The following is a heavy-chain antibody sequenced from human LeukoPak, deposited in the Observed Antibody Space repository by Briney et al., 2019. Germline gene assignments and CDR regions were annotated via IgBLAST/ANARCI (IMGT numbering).Heavy chain of an antibody. D-gene: IGHD3-10*01. Sequence: ASVSVSCKASGYTFTGYYMHWVLQAPGQGLEWMGWINPNSGGTNYAQKFQGRVTMTRDTSISTAYMELSRLRSDDTAVYYCARDFAAGAGGFDPWGQGTLVTVSS. V-gene: IGHV1-2*02. CDR3: ARDFAAGAGGFDP. J-gene: IGHJ5*02. CDR1: GYTFTGYY. CDR2: INPNSGGT.